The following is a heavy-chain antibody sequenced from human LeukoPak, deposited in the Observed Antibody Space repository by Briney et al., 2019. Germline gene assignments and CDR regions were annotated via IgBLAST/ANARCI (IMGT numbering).Heavy chain of an antibody. J-gene: IGHJ4*02. CDR2: ISYDGSNK. V-gene: IGHV3-30*04. CDR1: GFTFSSYA. CDR3: VAGADYYGSGGLNDY. D-gene: IGHD3-10*01. Sequence: GGSLGLSCAASGFTFSSYAMHWVRQAPGKGLEWVAVISYDGSNKYYADSVKGRFTISRDNSKNTLYLQMNSLRAEDTAVYYCVAGADYYGSGGLNDYWGQGTLVTVSS.